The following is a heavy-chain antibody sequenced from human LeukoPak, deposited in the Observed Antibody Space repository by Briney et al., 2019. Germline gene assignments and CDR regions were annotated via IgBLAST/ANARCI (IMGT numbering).Heavy chain of an antibody. Sequence: SETLSLTCTVSGGFISSYYGRWIRQPAGRGLEWIGRIYTSGSANYNPSLKSRVTISVDKSKNQFSLKLSSVTAADTAVYYCATEGIAVAGTIFDYWGQGTLVTVSS. D-gene: IGHD6-19*01. CDR1: GGFISSYY. CDR2: IYTSGSA. CDR3: ATEGIAVAGTIFDY. J-gene: IGHJ4*02. V-gene: IGHV4-4*07.